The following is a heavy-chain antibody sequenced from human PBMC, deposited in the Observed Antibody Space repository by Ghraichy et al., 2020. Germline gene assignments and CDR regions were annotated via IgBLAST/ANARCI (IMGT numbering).Heavy chain of an antibody. CDR2: INPNSGGT. V-gene: IGHV1-2*02. D-gene: IGHD6-19*01. J-gene: IGHJ4*02. CDR3: ARDLSSGWAFDY. Sequence: ASVKVSCKASGYTFTGYYVHWVRQAPGQGLEWMGWINPNSGGTNYAQKFQGRVTMARDTSSSTAYMELSRLRSDDTAVFYCARDLSSGWAFDYWGQGTLVTVSS. CDR1: GYTFTGYY.